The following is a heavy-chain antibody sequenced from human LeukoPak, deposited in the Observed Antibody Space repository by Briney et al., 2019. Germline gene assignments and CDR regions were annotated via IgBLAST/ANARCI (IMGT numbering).Heavy chain of an antibody. CDR2: ISSSGNT. V-gene: IGHV3-23*01. Sequence: GGSLRLSCAASGFTFSRSAMTWFRQTPGKGLDWISSISSSGNTYYADSVKGRFTISRDNSKNTLYLQINSLRAEDTAVYYCVKGRISEDGLDFWGQGTLVTVSS. CDR3: VKGRISEDGLDF. CDR1: GFTFSRSA. D-gene: IGHD6-13*01. J-gene: IGHJ4*02.